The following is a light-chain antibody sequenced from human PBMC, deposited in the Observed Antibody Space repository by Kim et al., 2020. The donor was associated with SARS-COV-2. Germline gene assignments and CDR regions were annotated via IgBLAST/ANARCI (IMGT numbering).Light chain of an antibody. Sequence: IQMTQSPSSLSASVGDRVTVTCRASQDIGTSLAWYQQKPGKAPKFLIHTSSILYSGVPSKFSGSGSGADFTLTISSLEPEDFATYYCQQYVSHPLTSGQGTRLEIK. CDR3: QQYVSHPLT. CDR1: QDIGTS. J-gene: IGKJ5*01. CDR2: TSS. V-gene: IGKV1-16*02.